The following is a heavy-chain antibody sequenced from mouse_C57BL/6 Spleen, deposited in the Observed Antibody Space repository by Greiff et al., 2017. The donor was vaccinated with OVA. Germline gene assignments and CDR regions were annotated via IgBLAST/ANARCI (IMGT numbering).Heavy chain of an antibody. D-gene: IGHD1-1*01. J-gene: IGHJ2*01. CDR3: ARPTTVVYFDY. CDR1: GYTFTSYW. Sequence: QVQLQQPGAELVKPGASVKLSCKASGYTFTSYWMQWVKQRPGQGLEWIGEIDPSDSYTNYNQKFKGKATLTVETSSSTAYMQLSSLTSEDSAVYYCARPTTVVYFDYWGQGTTLTVSS. CDR2: IDPSDSYT. V-gene: IGHV1-50*01.